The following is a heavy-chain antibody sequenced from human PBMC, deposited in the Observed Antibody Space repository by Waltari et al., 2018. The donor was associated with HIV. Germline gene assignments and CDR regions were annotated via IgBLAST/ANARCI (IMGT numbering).Heavy chain of an antibody. CDR2: INPNSGGT. J-gene: IGHJ3*02. V-gene: IGHV1-2*04. CDR3: AREPSGSYVDSAFDI. D-gene: IGHD1-26*01. Sequence: QVQLVQSGAEVKKPGASVKVSCKASGYTFTGYYMHWVRQAPGQGLEWMGWINPNSGGTNYAQKFQGWVTMTRDTSISTAYMELSRLRSDDTAVYYCAREPSGSYVDSAFDIWGQGTMVTVSS. CDR1: GYTFTGYY.